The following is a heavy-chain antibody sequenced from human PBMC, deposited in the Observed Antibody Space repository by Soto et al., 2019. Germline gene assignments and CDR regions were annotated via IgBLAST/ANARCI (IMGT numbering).Heavy chain of an antibody. Sequence: SQTLSLTCAISGDSVSSNSAAWNWIRQSPSRGLEWLGRTYYRSKWYNDYAVSVKSRITINPDTSKNQFSLQLNSVTPEDTAVYYCAMGMVLYLDYHYGTDLSGQGTMVTVSS. D-gene: IGHD6-13*01. J-gene: IGHJ6*02. CDR3: AMGMVLYLDYHYGTDL. V-gene: IGHV6-1*01. CDR2: TYYRSKWYN. CDR1: GDSVSSNSAA.